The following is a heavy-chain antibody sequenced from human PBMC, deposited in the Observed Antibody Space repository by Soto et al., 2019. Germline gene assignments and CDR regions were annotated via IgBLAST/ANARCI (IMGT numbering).Heavy chain of an antibody. CDR2: ISDDGSNK. V-gene: IGHV3-30*03. Sequence: ESGGGVVQPGRSLRLSCAASGFTFSIYXMHWXRQAPGKGLEWVAVISDDGSNKYYADSVKGRFTISRDNSKTTLWLQMNSLRPQDTAVFYXAAXXXGSXYAVDYWGQGTLVTVSS. J-gene: IGHJ4*02. CDR3: AAXXXGSXYAVDY. D-gene: IGHD1-26*01. CDR1: GFTFSIYX.